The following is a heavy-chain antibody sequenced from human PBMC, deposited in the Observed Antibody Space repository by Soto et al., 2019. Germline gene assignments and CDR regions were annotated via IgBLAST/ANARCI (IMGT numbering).Heavy chain of an antibody. CDR1: GFTFSSYW. D-gene: IGHD3-3*01. Sequence: GGSLRLSCAASGFTFSSYWMSWVRQAPGKGLEWVANIKQDGSEKYYVDSVKGRFTISRDNAKNSLYLQMNSLRAEDTAVYYCARDRYLEWFLSGGGEECWGRGTLVTVSS. J-gene: IGHJ4*02. CDR3: ARDRYLEWFLSGGGEEC. CDR2: IKQDGSEK. V-gene: IGHV3-7*01.